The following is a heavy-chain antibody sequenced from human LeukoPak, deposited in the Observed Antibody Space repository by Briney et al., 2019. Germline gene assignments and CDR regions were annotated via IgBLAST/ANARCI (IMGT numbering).Heavy chain of an antibody. V-gene: IGHV4-61*02. CDR2: FSASGNS. CDR3: ARAAVAARWFDP. D-gene: IGHD6-19*01. Sequence: PSQTLSLTCTVSGDSISSDDYYWSWIRQPAGKGLEWIGRFSASGNSNYNPSLKSRLTISVDTSKNQFSLKLSSVTAADTAVYYCARAAVAARWFDPWGQGTLVTVSS. CDR1: GDSISSDDYY. J-gene: IGHJ5*02.